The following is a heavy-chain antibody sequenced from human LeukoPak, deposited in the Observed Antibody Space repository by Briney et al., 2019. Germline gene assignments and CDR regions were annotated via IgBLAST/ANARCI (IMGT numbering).Heavy chain of an antibody. CDR3: ARRGYGHNMDV. D-gene: IGHD3-10*01. CDR1: GFMFSNYY. CDR2: IKNAGIDT. Sequence: GGSLRLSRVGSGFMFSNYYMYWVRQAPGKGLVWVSRIKNAGIDTIYADSVKGRFTVSRDNAKNTVYLQMSSLRAEDTAVYYCARRGYGHNMDVWGEGTTVTVSS. V-gene: IGHV3-74*01. J-gene: IGHJ6*03.